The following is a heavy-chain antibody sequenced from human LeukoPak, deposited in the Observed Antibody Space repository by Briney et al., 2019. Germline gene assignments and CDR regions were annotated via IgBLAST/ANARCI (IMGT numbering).Heavy chain of an antibody. J-gene: IGHJ6*02. Sequence: SETLSLTCTVSGGSISSSSYYWGWIRQPPGKGLEWIGSIYYSGSTNYNPSLKSRVTISVDTSKNQFSLKLSSVTAADTAVYYCASGYYGSRSPYYYGMDVWGQGTTVTVSS. CDR2: IYYSGST. V-gene: IGHV4-39*07. D-gene: IGHD3-10*01. CDR1: GGSISSSSYY. CDR3: ASGYYGSRSPYYYGMDV.